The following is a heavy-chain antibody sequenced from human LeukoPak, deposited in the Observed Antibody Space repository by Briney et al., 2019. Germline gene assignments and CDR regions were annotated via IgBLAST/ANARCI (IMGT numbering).Heavy chain of an antibody. J-gene: IGHJ4*02. CDR1: GGSISSGAYY. CDR2: IYYSGST. V-gene: IGHV4-31*03. D-gene: IGHD4-17*01. Sequence: SETLSLTCTVSGGSISSGAYYWSWIRQHPGKGLEWIGYIYYSGSTYYNPSLKSRVTISVDTSKNQFSLELSSVTAADTAVYYCARETTGPYYFDYWGQGTLVTVSS. CDR3: ARETTGPYYFDY.